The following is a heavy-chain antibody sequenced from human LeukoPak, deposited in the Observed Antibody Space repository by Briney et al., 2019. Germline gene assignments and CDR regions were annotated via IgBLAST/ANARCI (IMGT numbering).Heavy chain of an antibody. D-gene: IGHD6-6*01. CDR3: VSQSRIVARSGDDAFDI. V-gene: IGHV1-18*01. CDR1: GYMFTNYG. J-gene: IGHJ3*02. Sequence: ASVKVSCKASGYMFTNYGISWVRQAPGQGLEWMGWINTYKGNTNYAQKLQGRVIMTTDTSTSTAYMELRSLRSDDTAVYYCVSQSRIVARSGDDAFDIWGQGTMVTVSS. CDR2: INTYKGNT.